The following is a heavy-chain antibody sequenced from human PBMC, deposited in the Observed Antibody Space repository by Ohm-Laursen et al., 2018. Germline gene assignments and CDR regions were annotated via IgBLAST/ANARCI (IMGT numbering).Heavy chain of an antibody. CDR3: ARSGGQRNYYFDY. D-gene: IGHD3-16*01. CDR1: GGSISSYY. CDR2: IYYSGST. J-gene: IGHJ4*02. Sequence: SETLSLTCTVSGGSISSYYWSWIRQPPGKGLEWIGYIYYSGSTNYNPSLKSRVTISVDTSKNQFSLKLSSVTAADTAVYYCARSGGQRNYYFDYWGQGTLVTVSS. V-gene: IGHV4-59*01.